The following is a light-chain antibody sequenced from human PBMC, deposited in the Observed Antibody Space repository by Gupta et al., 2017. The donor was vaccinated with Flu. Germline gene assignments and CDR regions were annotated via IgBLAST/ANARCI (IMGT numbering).Light chain of an antibody. V-gene: IGLV2-14*01. CDR1: TSDVGGYNY. CDR3: SAYTTISTPV. Sequence: QSNTITSTGATSDVGGYNYHSCYQKHPGKAAKLMIYEVTKRSGVSNRFSGSKSGNTASLTISRRQVEDEADYYCSAYTTISTPVFGGGTKLTVL. J-gene: IGLJ3*02. CDR2: EVT.